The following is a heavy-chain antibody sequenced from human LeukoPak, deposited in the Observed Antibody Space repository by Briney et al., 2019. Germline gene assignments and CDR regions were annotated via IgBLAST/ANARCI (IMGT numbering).Heavy chain of an antibody. CDR3: ARDPLVGNIRGDF. CDR1: GYTFTSYG. CDR2: IIPIFGTA. D-gene: IGHD1-26*01. J-gene: IGHJ4*02. Sequence: SVKVSCKASGYTFTSYGISWVRQAPGQGLEWMGGIIPIFGTANYAQKFQGRVTITADESTSTAYMELSSLRSEDTAVYYCARDPLVGNIRGDFWGQGTLVTVSS. V-gene: IGHV1-69*13.